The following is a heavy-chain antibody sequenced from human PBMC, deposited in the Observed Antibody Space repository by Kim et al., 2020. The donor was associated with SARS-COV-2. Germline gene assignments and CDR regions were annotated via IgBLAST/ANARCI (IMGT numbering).Heavy chain of an antibody. V-gene: IGHV4-39*01. CDR2: IYYSGST. CDR3: ARPQYQLLWHWFDP. D-gene: IGHD2-2*01. J-gene: IGHJ5*02. CDR1: GGSISSSSYY. Sequence: SETLSLTCTVSGGSISSSSYYWGWIRQPPGKGLEWIGSIYYSGSTYYNPSLKSRVTISVDTSKNQFSLKLSSVTAADTAVYYCARPQYQLLWHWFDPWGQGTLVTVSS.